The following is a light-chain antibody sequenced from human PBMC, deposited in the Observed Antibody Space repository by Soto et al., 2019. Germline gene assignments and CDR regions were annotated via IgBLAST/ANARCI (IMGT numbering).Light chain of an antibody. CDR2: RND. Sequence: QSVLTQPPSASGTPGQRVTISCSGSSSNIGSNYVYWYQQFPGSAPKLLIYRNDQRPSGVPDRFSGSKSGTSASLAISGPRSEDEDDYYCAAWDDSLSAVVFGGGTKLTVL. CDR3: AAWDDSLSAVV. J-gene: IGLJ2*01. V-gene: IGLV1-47*01. CDR1: SSNIGSNY.